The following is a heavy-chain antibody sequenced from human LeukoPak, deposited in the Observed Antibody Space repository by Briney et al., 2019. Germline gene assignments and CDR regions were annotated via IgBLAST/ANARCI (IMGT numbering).Heavy chain of an antibody. D-gene: IGHD3-10*01. V-gene: IGHV3-7*01. J-gene: IGHJ4*02. CDR3: ARDPRGSLDY. Sequence: PGGSLRLSCAGSGFTFSNYWMTWVRQAPGKGLDWVANIKQDGSEKYYADSVKGRFTISRDNAKNSLYLQMNNLRVEDTAVYYCARDPRGSLDYWGQGTLVTVSS. CDR1: GFTFSNYW. CDR2: IKQDGSEK.